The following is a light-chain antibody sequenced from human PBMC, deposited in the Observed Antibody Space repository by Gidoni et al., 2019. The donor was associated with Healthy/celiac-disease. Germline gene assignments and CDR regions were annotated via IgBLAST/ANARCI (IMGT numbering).Light chain of an antibody. J-gene: IGLJ2*01. Sequence: NFMLTQPHSESESPGKTVTLSCTRSSGSIASNYVQWYQQRPGSSPTTVIYEDNQRPSGVPDRFSGSIDSSSNSASLTISGLKTEDEADYYCQSYDSSNQNVVFGGGTKLTVL. V-gene: IGLV6-57*01. CDR3: QSYDSSNQNVV. CDR2: EDN. CDR1: SGSIASNY.